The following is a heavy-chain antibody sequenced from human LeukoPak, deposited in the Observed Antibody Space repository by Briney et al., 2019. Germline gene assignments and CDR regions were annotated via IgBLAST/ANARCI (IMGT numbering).Heavy chain of an antibody. V-gene: IGHV3-74*01. CDR2: INSDGSSI. Sequence: GGSLRLSCAASGFIFSNYWMHWVRQAPGKGLVWVSRINSDGSSIRYADSVKGRFTISRDNAKNTLYLQMNSLRAEDTAVYYCAKDRYSSGWYSDFDYWGQGTLVTVSS. J-gene: IGHJ4*02. CDR1: GFIFSNYW. CDR3: AKDRYSSGWYSDFDY. D-gene: IGHD6-19*01.